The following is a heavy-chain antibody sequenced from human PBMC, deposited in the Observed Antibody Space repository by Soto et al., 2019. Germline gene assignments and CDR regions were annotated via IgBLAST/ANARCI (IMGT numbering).Heavy chain of an antibody. CDR1: GYTFSNHY. J-gene: IGHJ4*02. Sequence: QVQLVQSGAEVKKPGASVKVSCKASGYTFSNHYIHWVRQVPGQGLEWMGVINPSGGSTHFAQKFQGRVTVTRVTSTSTVFMEVSSLRSEDTAVYYCARGDFVVLPPANSRIDYWGQGTLVTVSS. CDR3: ARGDFVVLPPANSRIDY. V-gene: IGHV1-46*01. D-gene: IGHD2-2*01. CDR2: INPSGGST.